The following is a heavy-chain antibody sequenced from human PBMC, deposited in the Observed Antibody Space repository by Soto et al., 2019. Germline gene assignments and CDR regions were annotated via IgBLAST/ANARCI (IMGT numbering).Heavy chain of an antibody. Sequence: SETLSLTCAVSGYSISLGYYWGWIRQPPGKGLEWIGSIYHSGNTYYNPSLKSRVTFSVDTSKNHFSLKLSSVTAADTAVYYCARHKTTMLTVVSAFDPWGQGTRVTVSS. J-gene: IGHJ5*02. D-gene: IGHD3-22*01. CDR3: ARHKTTMLTVVSAFDP. CDR2: IYHSGNT. CDR1: GYSISLGYY. V-gene: IGHV4-38-2*01.